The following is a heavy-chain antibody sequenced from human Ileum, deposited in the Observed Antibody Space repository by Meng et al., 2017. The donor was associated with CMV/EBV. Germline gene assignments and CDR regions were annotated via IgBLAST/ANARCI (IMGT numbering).Heavy chain of an antibody. J-gene: IGHJ4*02. CDR1: GDSVSSNIAA. V-gene: IGHV6-1*01. CDR3: AREMGAHDY. D-gene: IGHD4/OR15-4a*01. Sequence: QVQLQQSGPGLVKPSQTLSLTCAISGDSVSSNIAAWSRIRQSPSRGLEWLGRTYYRSKWYDDYAVSVKSRVTITPDTSKNQFSLHLNSVSPEDTAIYFCAREMGAHDYWGQGTLVTVSS. CDR2: TYYRSKWYD.